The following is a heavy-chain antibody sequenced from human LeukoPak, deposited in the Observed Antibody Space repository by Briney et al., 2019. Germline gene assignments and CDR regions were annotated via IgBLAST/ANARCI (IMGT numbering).Heavy chain of an antibody. J-gene: IGHJ5*02. V-gene: IGHV4-39*01. D-gene: IGHD1-26*01. Sequence: NPSETLSLTCTVSGGSISSSSYYWGWIRQPPGKGLEWIGSIYYSGSTYYNPSLKSRVTISVDTSKNQFSLKLSSVTAADTAVYYCARQAGVGAFFMPYGFDPWGQGTLVTVSS. CDR1: GGSISSSSYY. CDR2: IYYSGST. CDR3: ARQAGVGAFFMPYGFDP.